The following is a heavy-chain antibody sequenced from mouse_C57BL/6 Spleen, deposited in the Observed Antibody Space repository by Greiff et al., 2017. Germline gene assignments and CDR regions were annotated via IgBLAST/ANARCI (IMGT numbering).Heavy chain of an antibody. Sequence: QVKLQQPGAELVKPGASVKLSCKASGYTFTSYWMNWVKQRPGQGLEWIGMIHTNSGSTNNNEKFKSKATLTVDKSYSTAYMQLSSLTSDDSAVYYCARGVFSYWGQGTLFTISA. J-gene: IGHJ3*01. CDR2: IHTNSGST. CDR3: ARGVFSY. V-gene: IGHV1-64*01. CDR1: GYTFTSYW.